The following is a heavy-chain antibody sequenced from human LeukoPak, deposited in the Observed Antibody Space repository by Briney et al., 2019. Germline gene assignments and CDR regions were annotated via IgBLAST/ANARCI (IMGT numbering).Heavy chain of an antibody. D-gene: IGHD3-10*02. Sequence: GGSLRLSRAASGFTFSSYGMSWVRQAPGKGLEWVSAISGSGGSTYYADSVKGRFTISRDNSKNTLYLQMNSLRAEDTAVYYCAELGITMIGGVWGKGTTVTISS. V-gene: IGHV3-23*01. J-gene: IGHJ6*04. CDR2: ISGSGGST. CDR1: GFTFSSYG. CDR3: AELGITMIGGV.